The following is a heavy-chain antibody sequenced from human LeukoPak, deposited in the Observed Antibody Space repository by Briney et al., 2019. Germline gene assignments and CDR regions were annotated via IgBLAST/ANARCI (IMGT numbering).Heavy chain of an antibody. CDR1: GFTFSNYW. CDR3: ARGGPIYCSGDSCYPGDY. Sequence: GGSLRLSCAASGFTFSNYWMSWVRQAPGKGLEWVANIKRDGSERYYVDSVKGRFTISRDDAKNSLHLQMNSLRAEDTAVYYCARGGPIYCSGDSCYPGDYWGQGTLVTVSS. D-gene: IGHD2-15*01. CDR2: IKRDGSER. J-gene: IGHJ4*02. V-gene: IGHV3-7*01.